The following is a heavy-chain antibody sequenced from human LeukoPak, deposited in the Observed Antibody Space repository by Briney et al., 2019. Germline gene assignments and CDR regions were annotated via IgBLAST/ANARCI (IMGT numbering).Heavy chain of an antibody. CDR3: ARGWGYFDY. V-gene: IGHV4-59*01. Sequence: WETLSLTCNVSGGPISSYYWNWIRQPPGRGLEWIGYIYYSGSTNYNPSLKSRVTISVDTSKNQFSLKLSSVTAADTAVYYCARGWGYFDYWGQGTLVTVSS. J-gene: IGHJ4*02. D-gene: IGHD3-16*01. CDR1: GGPISSYY. CDR2: IYYSGST.